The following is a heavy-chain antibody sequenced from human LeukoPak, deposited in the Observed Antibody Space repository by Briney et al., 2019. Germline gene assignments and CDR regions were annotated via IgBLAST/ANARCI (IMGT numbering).Heavy chain of an antibody. V-gene: IGHV3-21*01. CDR2: ISSSSSVI. Sequence: PGGSLRLSCAASGFTFSGYSMNWVRQAPGKGLEWVSLISSSSSVIYYVDSVKGRFTISRDNAKNSLYLQMNSLRAEDTAVYYCARGTTSDYWGQGTLVTVSS. J-gene: IGHJ4*02. CDR1: GFTFSGYS. CDR3: ARGTTSDY. D-gene: IGHD1-14*01.